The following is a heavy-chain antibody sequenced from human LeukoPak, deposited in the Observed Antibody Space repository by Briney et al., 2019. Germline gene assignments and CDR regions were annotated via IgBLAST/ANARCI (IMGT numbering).Heavy chain of an antibody. D-gene: IGHD3-10*01. CDR3: ASRITMVRGVTYP. CDR2: IYSGGST. J-gene: IGHJ5*02. Sequence: GGSLRLSCAASGFTVSSNYMSWVRQAPGKGLEWVSVIYSGGSTYYADSVKGRFTISRDNSKNTLYLQMNSLRAEDTAVYYCASRITMVRGVTYPWGQGTLVTVSS. V-gene: IGHV3-66*01. CDR1: GFTVSSNY.